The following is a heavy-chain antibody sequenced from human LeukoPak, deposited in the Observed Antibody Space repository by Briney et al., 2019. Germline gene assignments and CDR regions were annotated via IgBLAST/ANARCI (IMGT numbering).Heavy chain of an antibody. D-gene: IGHD3-22*01. Sequence: PGGSLRLSCAASGFTFSDYYMSWVRQAPGKGLEWVSVIYSGGSTYYADSVKGRFTISRDNSKNTLYLQMNSLRAEDTAVYYCARQGYYDSSGPVLGWYFDLWGRGTLVTVSS. CDR2: IYSGGST. V-gene: IGHV3-66*04. CDR1: GFTFSDYY. CDR3: ARQGYYDSSGPVLGWYFDL. J-gene: IGHJ2*01.